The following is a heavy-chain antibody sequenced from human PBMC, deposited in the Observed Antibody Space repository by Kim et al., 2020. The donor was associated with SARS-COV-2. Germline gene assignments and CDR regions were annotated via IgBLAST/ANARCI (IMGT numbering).Heavy chain of an antibody. Sequence: VKGRFTISRDNSKNTLYRQMNSLGAEDTAVYYCATLTYYYGSGSARGDYWGQGTLVTVSS. J-gene: IGHJ4*02. V-gene: IGHV3-23*01. CDR3: ATLTYYYGSGSARGDY. D-gene: IGHD3-10*01.